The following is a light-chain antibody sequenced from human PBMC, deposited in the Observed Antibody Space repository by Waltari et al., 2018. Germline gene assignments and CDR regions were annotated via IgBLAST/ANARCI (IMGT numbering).Light chain of an antibody. V-gene: IGKV2-28*01. CDR1: PSLLHSNGYNY. Sequence: IVMTQSPLSLPVTPVEPASISCSSSPSLLHSNGYNYLDWYLQKPGQSPQLLIYLGSNRASGVPDRFSGSGSGTDFTLKISRVEAEDVGVYYCMQTLQTPRTFGQGTKVEIK. J-gene: IGKJ1*01. CDR2: LGS. CDR3: MQTLQTPRT.